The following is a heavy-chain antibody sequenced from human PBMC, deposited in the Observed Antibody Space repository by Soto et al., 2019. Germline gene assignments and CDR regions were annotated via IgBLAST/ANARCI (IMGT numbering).Heavy chain of an antibody. D-gene: IGHD3-22*01. V-gene: IGHV3-23*01. J-gene: IGHJ4*02. CDR2: ISGSGGST. CDR3: AKPLFYYDSSGPDFDY. Sequence: GGSLRLSCAASGFTFSSYAMSWVRQAPGKGLEWVSAISGSGGSTYYADSVKGRFTISRDNSKNTLYLQMNSLRAEDTAVYYCAKPLFYYDSSGPDFDYWGQGTLVTVSS. CDR1: GFTFSSYA.